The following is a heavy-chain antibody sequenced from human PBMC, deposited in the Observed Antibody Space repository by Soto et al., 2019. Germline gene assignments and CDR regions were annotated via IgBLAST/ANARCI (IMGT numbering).Heavy chain of an antibody. CDR2: ITGSGSTT. Sequence: LRLSCEASGFALSSYAMNWVRQAPGRGLEWVAAITGSGSTTYFADLVKGRFFISRGNSKNMLFLHMDSLRAEDTAIYYCATELRYLEWFTRPDYWGQGTLVTVSS. CDR3: ATELRYLEWFTRPDY. CDR1: GFALSSYA. V-gene: IGHV3-23*01. J-gene: IGHJ4*02. D-gene: IGHD3-9*01.